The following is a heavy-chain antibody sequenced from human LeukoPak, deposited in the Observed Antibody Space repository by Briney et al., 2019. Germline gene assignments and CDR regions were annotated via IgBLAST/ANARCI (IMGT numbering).Heavy chain of an antibody. V-gene: IGHV3-33*01. CDR3: AREERRDGYNYPY. CDR2: IWYDGSNK. J-gene: IGHJ4*02. Sequence: GRSLRLSCAASGFTFSSYGMHWVRQAPGKGLEWVAVIWYDGSNKYYADSVRGRFTISRDNAKNSLFLQMNSLRAEDTAVYYCAREERRDGYNYPYWGQGTLVTVSS. CDR1: GFTFSSYG. D-gene: IGHD5-24*01.